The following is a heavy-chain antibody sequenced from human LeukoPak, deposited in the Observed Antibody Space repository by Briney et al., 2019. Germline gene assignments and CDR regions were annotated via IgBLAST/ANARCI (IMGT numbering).Heavy chain of an antibody. J-gene: IGHJ5*02. V-gene: IGHV4-61*01. CDR3: ARAVRSSGWYPYNWFDP. D-gene: IGHD6-19*01. Sequence: PSETLSLTCSVSGFSISSGYYWGCIRQPPGKGLEWIGYIYYSGSTNYNPSLKSRVTISVDTSKNQFSLKLSSVTAADTAVYYCARAVRSSGWYPYNWFDPWGQGTLVTVSS. CDR2: IYYSGST. CDR1: GFSISSGYY.